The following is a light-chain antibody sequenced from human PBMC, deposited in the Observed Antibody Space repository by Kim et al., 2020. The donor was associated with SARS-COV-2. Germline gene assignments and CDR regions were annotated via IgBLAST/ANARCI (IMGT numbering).Light chain of an antibody. CDR2: GAS. V-gene: IGKV3-20*01. J-gene: IGKJ1*01. CDR1: QSGSSSY. Sequence: LSQGERPTLSCRASQSGSSSYLALHQQKPGQAPRLLISGASSRATGMPDRFSGSGSGTDFTLTISRLEPEDFAVYYCHQYGGSSTFGQGTKVDIK. CDR3: HQYGGSST.